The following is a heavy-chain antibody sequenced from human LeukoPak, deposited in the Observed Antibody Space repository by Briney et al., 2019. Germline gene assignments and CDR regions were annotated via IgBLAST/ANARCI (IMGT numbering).Heavy chain of an antibody. CDR1: GYTFTSYG. J-gene: IGHJ5*02. CDR2: ISAYNGNT. CDR3: ARGSGVGDFLSWFDP. V-gene: IGHV1-18*01. D-gene: IGHD4-17*01. Sequence: ASVKVSCKASGYTFTSYGISWVRQAPGQGLEWMGWISAYNGNTNYAQKLQGRVTMTTDTSTSTAYMELRSLRSDDTAVYYCARGSGVGDFLSWFDPWGQGTLVTVSS.